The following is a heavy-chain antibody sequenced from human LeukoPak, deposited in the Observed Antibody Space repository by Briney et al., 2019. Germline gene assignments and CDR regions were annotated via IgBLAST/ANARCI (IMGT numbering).Heavy chain of an antibody. Sequence: PSETLSLTCAVYGGSFSGYYWSWIRQPPGKGLEWIGEINHSGSTNYNPSLKSRVTISVDTSKNQFSLKLSSVTAADTAVYYCARGRGFFVVVVAATYGWFDPWGREPWSPSPQ. CDR1: GGSFSGYY. J-gene: IGHJ5*02. CDR3: ARGRGFFVVVVAATYGWFDP. V-gene: IGHV4-34*01. CDR2: INHSGST. D-gene: IGHD2-15*01.